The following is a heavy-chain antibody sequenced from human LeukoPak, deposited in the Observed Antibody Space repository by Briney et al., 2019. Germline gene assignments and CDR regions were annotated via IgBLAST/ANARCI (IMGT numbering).Heavy chain of an antibody. CDR3: ARERGINYFDSNDAFDI. Sequence: PGRSLRLSCAASGFTFSSYGMHWVRQAPGKGLEWVAVIWNDGSNKYYVDSVKGRFTISRDNSKNTLYLEMTSLRAEDTAVYYCARERGINYFDSNDAFDIWGQGTMVTVSS. CDR2: IWNDGSNK. V-gene: IGHV3-33*01. D-gene: IGHD3-22*01. J-gene: IGHJ3*02. CDR1: GFTFSSYG.